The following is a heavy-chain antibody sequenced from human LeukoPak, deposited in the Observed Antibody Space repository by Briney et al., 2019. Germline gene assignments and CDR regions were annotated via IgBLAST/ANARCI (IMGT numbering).Heavy chain of an antibody. CDR2: IYGGDTT. J-gene: IGHJ4*02. V-gene: IGHV3-53*01. Sequence: GGSLRLSCAASGFTVNSNLMSWVRQAPGKGLEWVSVIYGGDTTYYADSVKGRFTISRDISKNTSYLQMNSLRAEDTAVYYCARGHRDSGSYTRGYFDSWGQGTLVTVSS. CDR1: GFTVNSNL. D-gene: IGHD1-26*01. CDR3: ARGHRDSGSYTRGYFDS.